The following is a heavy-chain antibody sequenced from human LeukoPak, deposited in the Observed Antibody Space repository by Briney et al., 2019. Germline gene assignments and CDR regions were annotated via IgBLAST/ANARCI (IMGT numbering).Heavy chain of an antibody. CDR2: IYYSGST. V-gene: IGHV4-39*02. Sequence: PSETLSLTCTVSGGSISSNKYYWGWIRQPPGKGLEWIGSIYYSGSTYYNPSLKSRVTISVDTSKNQFSLKLSSVTAADTAVYYCAREGGGDYYFDYWGQGTLVTVSS. CDR1: GGSISSNKYY. D-gene: IGHD2-21*02. J-gene: IGHJ4*02. CDR3: AREGGGDYYFDY.